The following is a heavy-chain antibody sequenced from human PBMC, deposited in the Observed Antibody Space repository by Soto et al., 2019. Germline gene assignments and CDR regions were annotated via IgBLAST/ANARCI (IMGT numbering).Heavy chain of an antibody. CDR3: ARVSITGTTHY. V-gene: IGHV3-53*01. D-gene: IGHD1-7*01. Sequence: GGSLRLSCAASGFIVSNNYMSWVRQAPGKGLEWVSVLYSGGTTYYADSVKGRFAISRDDSQNTLYLQMNSLRAEDTAVYYCARVSITGTTHYWGQGTLVTVSS. CDR1: GFIVSNNY. CDR2: LYSGGTT. J-gene: IGHJ4*02.